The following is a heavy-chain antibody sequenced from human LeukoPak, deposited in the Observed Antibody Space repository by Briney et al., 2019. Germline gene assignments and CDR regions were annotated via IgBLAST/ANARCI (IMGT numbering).Heavy chain of an antibody. Sequence: PGGSLRLSCAASGFTFSSYWMSWVRQAPGKGLEWVANIKQDGSEKYYVDSVKGRFTISRDNAKNSLYLQMNSLRAEDTAVYYCARIDYVRRSGHDSFWGQGTLVTVSS. CDR2: IKQDGSEK. V-gene: IGHV3-7*01. CDR3: ARIDYVRRSGHDSF. J-gene: IGHJ4*02. CDR1: GFTFSSYW. D-gene: IGHD5-12*01.